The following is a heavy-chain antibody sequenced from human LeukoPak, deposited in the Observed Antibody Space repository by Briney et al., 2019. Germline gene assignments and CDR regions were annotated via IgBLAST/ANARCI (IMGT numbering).Heavy chain of an antibody. Sequence: SETLSLTCAVSGGSISGSNWWSWVRQAPGKGLEWIGNIFYSGSTYYSPSLRSRVTISLDTSRNQFSLKLNSVTAADTAVYYCARHFDGSGRPPRYFDYWGQGTLVTVSS. CDR2: IFYSGST. V-gene: IGHV4-4*02. CDR3: ARHFDGSGRPPRYFDY. D-gene: IGHD3-10*01. CDR1: GGSISGSNW. J-gene: IGHJ4*02.